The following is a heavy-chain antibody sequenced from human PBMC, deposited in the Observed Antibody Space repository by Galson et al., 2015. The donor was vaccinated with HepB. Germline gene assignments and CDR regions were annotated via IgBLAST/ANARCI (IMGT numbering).Heavy chain of an antibody. CDR2: ISSSSSYI. J-gene: IGHJ6*02. V-gene: IGHV3-21*01. CDR1: GFTFSSYS. Sequence: SLRLSCAASGFTFSSYSMNWVRQAPGKGLEWVSSISSSSSYIYYADSVKGRFTISRDNAKNSLYLQMNSLRAEDTAVYYCARLLHCSGGSCYSGDYYYGMDVWGQGTTVTVSS. CDR3: ARLLHCSGGSCYSGDYYYGMDV. D-gene: IGHD2-15*01.